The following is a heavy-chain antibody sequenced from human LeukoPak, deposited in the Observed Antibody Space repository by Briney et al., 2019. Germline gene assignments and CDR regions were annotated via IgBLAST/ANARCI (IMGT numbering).Heavy chain of an antibody. V-gene: IGHV4-59*01. CDR3: ARGHLGFGELFYYYYYMDV. CDR2: IYYSGST. CDR1: GGSISSYY. J-gene: IGHJ6*03. Sequence: SETLSLTCTVSGGSISSYYWSWIRQPPGKGLEWIGYIYYSGSTNYNPSLKSRVTISVDTSKNQFSLKLSSVTAADTAVYYCARGHLGFGELFYYYYYMDVWGKGTTVTISS. D-gene: IGHD3-10*01.